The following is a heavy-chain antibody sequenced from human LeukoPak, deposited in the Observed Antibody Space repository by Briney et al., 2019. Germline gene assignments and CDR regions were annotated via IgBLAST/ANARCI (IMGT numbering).Heavy chain of an antibody. Sequence: SQTLSLTCTVSGGAISSDDYYWSWIRQPPGKGLEWIGYIYYSGSTYYNPSLKSRVTISVDTSKNQFSLKLSSVTAADTAVYYCARNSLSAREGFDYWGQGTLVTVSS. J-gene: IGHJ4*02. V-gene: IGHV4-30-4*08. CDR1: GGAISSDDYY. D-gene: IGHD4-23*01. CDR3: ARNSLSAREGFDY. CDR2: IYYSGST.